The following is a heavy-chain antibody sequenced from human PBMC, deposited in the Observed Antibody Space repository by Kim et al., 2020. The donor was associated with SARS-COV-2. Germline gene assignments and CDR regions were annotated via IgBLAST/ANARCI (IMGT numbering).Heavy chain of an antibody. CDR3: AKRLGPTTPNFDY. D-gene: IGHD1-26*01. Sequence: GGSLRLSCAASGFTFSGYGMSWVRQAPGKGLEWVSAVSDTGADRNYANPVKGRFTISRDNSKNTLYLQMNSLRDEDTAVYYCAKRLGPTTPNFDYWGQGTLVRVSS. J-gene: IGHJ4*02. V-gene: IGHV3-23*01. CDR2: VSDTGADR. CDR1: GFTFSGYG.